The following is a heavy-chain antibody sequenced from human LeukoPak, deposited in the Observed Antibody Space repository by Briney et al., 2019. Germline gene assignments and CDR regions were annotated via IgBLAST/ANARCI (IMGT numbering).Heavy chain of an antibody. V-gene: IGHV3-23*01. Sequence: GGSLRLSCAASGFTFSSYAMSWVRQAPGKGLEWVSAISGSGGSTYYADSVKGRFTISRDNSKNTLYLQMNSLRAEDTAVYYCARVLYYDFPYYYYYMDVWGKGTTVTVSS. D-gene: IGHD3-3*01. CDR2: ISGSGGST. CDR1: GFTFSSYA. J-gene: IGHJ6*03. CDR3: ARVLYYDFPYYYYYMDV.